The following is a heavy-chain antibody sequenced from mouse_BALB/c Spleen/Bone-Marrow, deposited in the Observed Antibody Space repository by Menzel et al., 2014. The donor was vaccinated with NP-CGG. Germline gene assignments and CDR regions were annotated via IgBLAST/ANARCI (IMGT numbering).Heavy chain of an antibody. Sequence: QVQLKESGAELVRPGTSVKVSCKASGYAFTNYLIEWVKQRPGQGLEWIGVINPGSGGTNYNEKFKGKATLTADKSSSTAYMQLSSPTSDDSAVYFCARGITTGYFDYWGQGTTLTVSS. J-gene: IGHJ2*01. CDR1: GYAFTNYL. V-gene: IGHV1-54*01. CDR2: INPGSGGT. D-gene: IGHD1-1*01. CDR3: ARGITTGYFDY.